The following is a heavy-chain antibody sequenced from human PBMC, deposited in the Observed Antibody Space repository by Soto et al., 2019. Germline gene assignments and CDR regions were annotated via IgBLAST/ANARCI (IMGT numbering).Heavy chain of an antibody. D-gene: IGHD4-4*01. CDR2: ISSSSSTI. V-gene: IGHV3-48*01. CDR3: ARRANTVRAYYYMDV. J-gene: IGHJ6*03. CDR1: GFTFRSYS. Sequence: GGSLRLSCAASGFTFRSYSMNWVRQAPGKGLEWVSYISSSSSTIYYADSVKGRFTISRDNAKNSLYLQMNSLRAEDTAVYYCARRANTVRAYYYMDVWGKGTTVTVSS.